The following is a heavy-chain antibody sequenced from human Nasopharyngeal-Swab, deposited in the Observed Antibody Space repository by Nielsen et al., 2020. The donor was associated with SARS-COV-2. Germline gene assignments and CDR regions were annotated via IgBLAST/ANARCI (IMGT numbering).Heavy chain of an antibody. D-gene: IGHD7-27*01. J-gene: IGHJ4*02. CDR1: GFTFSSYG. V-gene: IGHV3-30*18. CDR3: AKLSWGLETFDY. CDR2: IAYDGSNK. Sequence: GESLKISCAASGFTFSSYGMHWVRQAPGKGLEWVAVIAYDGSNKYYADSVKGRFTISRDNSKNTLYLQMNRLRAEDTAVYYCAKLSWGLETFDYWGQGTLVTVSS.